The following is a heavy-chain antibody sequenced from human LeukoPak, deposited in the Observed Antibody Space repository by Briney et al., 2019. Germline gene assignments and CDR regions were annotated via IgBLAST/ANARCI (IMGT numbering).Heavy chain of an antibody. CDR3: ASQDIVVVSTSAEYFQH. CDR2: IYTSGST. CDR1: GGSISSYY. V-gene: IGHV4-4*07. J-gene: IGHJ1*01. D-gene: IGHD2-2*01. Sequence: PSETLSLTCTVSGGSISSYYWSWIRQPAGKGLEWIGRIYTSGSTNYNPSLKSRVTMSVDTSKNQFSLKLSSVTAVDTAVYYCASQDIVVVSTSAEYFQHWGQGTLVTVSS.